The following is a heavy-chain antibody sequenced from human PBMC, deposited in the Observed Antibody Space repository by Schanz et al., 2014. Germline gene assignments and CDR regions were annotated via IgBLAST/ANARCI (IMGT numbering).Heavy chain of an antibody. Sequence: GGSLRLSCAASGFTFSDYYMSWLRQAPGKGLEWVSLISDSGDTAYYADSVKGRFTISRDNFKGALYLQMSSLRAEDTAVYYCAKSQGSSFDSWGQGTLVTVSS. D-gene: IGHD6-13*01. CDR3: AKSQGSSFDS. CDR2: ISDSGDTA. CDR1: GFTFSDYY. V-gene: IGHV3-23*01. J-gene: IGHJ4*02.